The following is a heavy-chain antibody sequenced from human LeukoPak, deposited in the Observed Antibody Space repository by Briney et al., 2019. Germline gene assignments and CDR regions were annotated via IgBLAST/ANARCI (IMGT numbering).Heavy chain of an antibody. V-gene: IGHV1-69*06. CDR2: IIPIFGTA. Sequence: ASVKVSCKASGGTFSSYAISWVRQAPGQGLEWMGGIIPIFGTANYAQKFQGRVTITADKSTSTAYMELSSLRSEDTAVYYCARVPDIYDAFDIWGQGTMVTVSS. D-gene: IGHD3-9*01. CDR1: GGTFSSYA. J-gene: IGHJ3*02. CDR3: ARVPDIYDAFDI.